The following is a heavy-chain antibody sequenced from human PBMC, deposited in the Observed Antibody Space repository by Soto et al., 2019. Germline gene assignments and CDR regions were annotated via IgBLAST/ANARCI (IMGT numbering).Heavy chain of an antibody. J-gene: IGHJ4*02. CDR2: IQYRGST. D-gene: IGHD3-16*02. CDR1: DDSITSGAYY. CDR3: AGAIYVWGSYRPSEYYFDY. Sequence: SETLSLTCTVSDDSITSGAYYWGLIRQPPGKGLEWIGTIQYRGSTYYNPSLKSRVTMSLDTSKNQYSLRLSSVTAADTAVYFCAGAIYVWGSYRPSEYYFDYWGQGTLVTVSS. V-gene: IGHV4-39*01.